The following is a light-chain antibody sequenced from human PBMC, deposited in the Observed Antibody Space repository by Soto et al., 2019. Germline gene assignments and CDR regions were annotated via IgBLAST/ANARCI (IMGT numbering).Light chain of an antibody. J-gene: IGLJ2*01. V-gene: IGLV4-60*03. Sequence: QSVLTQSSSASASLGSSVKLTCTLSSGHSSYVIVWHQQQPGKAPRYLMKFESSGSYNKGSGVPDRFSGSSSGADRYITISDLQSEDEADYYCETWDTNTRIFGGGTKLTVL. CDR3: ETWDTNTRI. CDR2: FESSGSY. CDR1: SGHSSYV.